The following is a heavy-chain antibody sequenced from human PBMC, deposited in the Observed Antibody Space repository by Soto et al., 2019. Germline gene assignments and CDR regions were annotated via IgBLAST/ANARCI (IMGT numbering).Heavy chain of an antibody. J-gene: IGHJ4*02. CDR3: AKDYDYGDSLPFDY. Sequence: SETLSPTCTVSGDSISTYYWNLIRQPLGKGLEWIGYTYYIGRTNYNPSLKSRVTISLDTSKNTLYLQLNDLGAEDTAIYYCAKDYDYGDSLPFDYWGQGTLVTVSS. D-gene: IGHD4-17*01. CDR1: GDSISTYY. CDR2: TYYIGRT. V-gene: IGHV4-59*12.